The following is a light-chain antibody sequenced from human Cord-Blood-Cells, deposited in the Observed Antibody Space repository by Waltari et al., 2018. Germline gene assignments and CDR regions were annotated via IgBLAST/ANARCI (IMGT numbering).Light chain of an antibody. CDR2: GAS. Sequence: EIVLTQSPGTLSLSPGERATLPRRASQSVSSSYLAWYQQKPGQAPKLLIYGASSRATGIPDRFSGSGSGTDFTLTISRLEPEDFAAYYCQQYGSSPWTFGQGTKVEIK. CDR1: QSVSSSY. CDR3: QQYGSSPWT. V-gene: IGKV3-20*01. J-gene: IGKJ1*01.